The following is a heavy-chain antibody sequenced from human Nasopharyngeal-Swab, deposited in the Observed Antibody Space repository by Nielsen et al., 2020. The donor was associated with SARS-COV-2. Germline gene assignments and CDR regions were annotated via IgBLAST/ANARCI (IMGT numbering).Heavy chain of an antibody. CDR2: ISYDGSNK. CDR3: ARSLGGSYYSGLGY. Sequence: GGSLRLSCAASGFTFSSYAMHWVRQAPGKGLEWVAVISYDGSNKYYADSVKGRFTISRDNSKNTLYLQMNSLRAEDTAVYYCARSLGGSYYSGLGYWGQGTLVTVSS. J-gene: IGHJ4*02. CDR1: GFTFSSYA. D-gene: IGHD1-26*01. V-gene: IGHV3-30-3*01.